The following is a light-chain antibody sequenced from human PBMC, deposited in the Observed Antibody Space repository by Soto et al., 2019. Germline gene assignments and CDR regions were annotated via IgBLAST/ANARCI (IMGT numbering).Light chain of an antibody. CDR1: SSDVGDYNY. V-gene: IGLV2-14*01. Sequence: QSVLAQPASVSGSPGQSVTISCTATSSDVGDYNYVSWYQQHPGKAPKLIIFEVINRPSGVSTRFSGSKSGNTASLIISGLQAEDEADYYCSSYTSSSTLVFGGGTQLTVL. J-gene: IGLJ2*01. CDR2: EVI. CDR3: SSYTSSSTLV.